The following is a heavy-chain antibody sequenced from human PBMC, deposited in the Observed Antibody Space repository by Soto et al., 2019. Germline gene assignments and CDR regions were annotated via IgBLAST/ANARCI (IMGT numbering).Heavy chain of an antibody. CDR3: AHAYGGRSLY. Sequence: QITLKESGPTLVKPTQTLTLTCTFSGFSLTTDRVGVSWIRQLLGEALEWLAVIYWDDSKTYRPSLESRLTITKDTSKNQMSLTMTNMDSLDTATYYCAHAYGGRSLYWGQGTLVTVSS. CDR1: GFSLTTDRVG. V-gene: IGHV2-5*02. J-gene: IGHJ4*02. D-gene: IGHD1-26*01. CDR2: IYWDDSK.